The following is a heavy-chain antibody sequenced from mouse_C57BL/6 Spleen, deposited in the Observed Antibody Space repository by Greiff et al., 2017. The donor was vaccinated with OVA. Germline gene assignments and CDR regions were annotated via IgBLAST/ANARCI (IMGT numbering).Heavy chain of an antibody. Sequence: VQLQQSGPELVKPGASVKISCKASGYAFSSSWMNWVQQRPGKGLEWIGRSYPGDGDTNYNGKFKGKATLTADKSSSTAYMQLSSLTSEDSAVYFCARGWDDYWGQGTTLTVSS. V-gene: IGHV1-82*01. CDR3: ARGWDDY. D-gene: IGHD4-1*01. J-gene: IGHJ2*01. CDR2: SYPGDGDT. CDR1: GYAFSSSW.